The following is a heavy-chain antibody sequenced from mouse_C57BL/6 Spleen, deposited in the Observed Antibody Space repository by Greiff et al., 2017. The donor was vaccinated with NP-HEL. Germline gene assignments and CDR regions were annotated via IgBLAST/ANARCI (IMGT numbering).Heavy chain of an antibody. CDR2: IYPRSGNT. Sequence: QVQLQQSGAELARPGASVKLSCKASGYTFTSYGISWVKQRTGQGLEWIGEIYPRSGNTYYNEKFKGKATLTADKSSSTAYMELRSLTSEDSAVYFWARSGGYDYDAWFAYWGQGTLVTVSA. J-gene: IGHJ3*01. V-gene: IGHV1-81*01. D-gene: IGHD2-4*01. CDR1: GYTFTSYG. CDR3: ARSGGYDYDAWFAY.